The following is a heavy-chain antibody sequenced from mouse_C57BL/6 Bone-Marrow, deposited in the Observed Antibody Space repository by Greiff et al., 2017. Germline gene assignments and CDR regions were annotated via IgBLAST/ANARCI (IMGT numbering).Heavy chain of an antibody. J-gene: IGHJ3*01. V-gene: IGHV1-72*01. Sequence: VQLQQPGAELVKPGASVKLSCKASGYTFTSYWMHWVKQRPGRGLEWMGRLYPNSGGTKYNEKFKSKATLTGDKPASTAYMQLSSLTSEDSAVYYCARRGDYDWFAYWGQGTLVTVSA. CDR1: GYTFTSYW. D-gene: IGHD2-4*01. CDR2: LYPNSGGT. CDR3: ARRGDYDWFAY.